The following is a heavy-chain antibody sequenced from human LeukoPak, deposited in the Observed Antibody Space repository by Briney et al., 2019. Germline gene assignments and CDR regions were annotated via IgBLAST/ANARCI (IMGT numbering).Heavy chain of an antibody. CDR3: AKDRAQQLVLDF. Sequence: PGGSLRLSCAASGFTFSPLGMNWVRQAPGRGLEWVSYISSGTSTTYYADSVKGRFTISRDNSKNTLFLQMNSLRAEDTAVYYCAKDRAQQLVLDFWGQGTLVTVSS. J-gene: IGHJ4*02. D-gene: IGHD6-13*01. CDR2: ISSGTSTT. CDR1: GFTFSPLG. V-gene: IGHV3-48*01.